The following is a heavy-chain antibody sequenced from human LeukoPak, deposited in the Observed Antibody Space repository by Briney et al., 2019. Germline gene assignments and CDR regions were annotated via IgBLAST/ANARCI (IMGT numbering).Heavy chain of an antibody. CDR2: INTNTGNP. J-gene: IGHJ4*02. D-gene: IGHD5-24*01. CDR1: VYTFTSYA. CDR3: ARAMADGYNLFDY. V-gene: IGHV7-4-1*02. Sequence: ASVKVSCKAYVYTFTSYAMNWVRQDPGQGLEWMGWINTNTGNPTYAQGFTGRFVFSLDTSVSTAYLQISSLKAEDTAVYYCARAMADGYNLFDYWGQGTLVTVSS.